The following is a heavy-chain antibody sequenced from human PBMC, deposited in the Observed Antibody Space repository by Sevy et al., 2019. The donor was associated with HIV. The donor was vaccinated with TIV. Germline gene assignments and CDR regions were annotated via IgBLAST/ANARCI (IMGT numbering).Heavy chain of an antibody. D-gene: IGHD3-16*02. J-gene: IGHJ4*02. CDR2: IKSKTDGGTT. CDR3: TTISDRLWELALDY. CDR1: EFIFSNAW. V-gene: IGHV3-15*01. Sequence: GGSLRLSCVASEFIFSNAWMTWVRQAPGGGLEWVGRIKSKTDGGTTDYAAPVKGRFTISRDDSENTLYLQMNSLKTEDTAVYYCTTISDRLWELALDYRGQGTLVTVSS.